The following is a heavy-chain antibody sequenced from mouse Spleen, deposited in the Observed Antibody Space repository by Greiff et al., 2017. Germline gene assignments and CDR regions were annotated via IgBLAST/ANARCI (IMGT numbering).Heavy chain of an antibody. Sequence: VKLMESGPGLVAPSQSLSITCTASGFSLTNYAVHWVRQSPGKGLEWLGAIWSDGSTDYNAAFISRLSISKDNSKSQVFFKMNSLQADDTAICYCARYTATLAYWGQGTLVTVSA. CDR1: GFSLTNYA. CDR2: IWSDGST. CDR3: ARYTATLAY. J-gene: IGHJ3*01. V-gene: IGHV2-4-1*01. D-gene: IGHD1-2*01.